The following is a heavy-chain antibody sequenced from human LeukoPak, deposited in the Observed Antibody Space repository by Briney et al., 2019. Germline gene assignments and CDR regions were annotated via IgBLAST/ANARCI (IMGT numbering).Heavy chain of an antibody. CDR3: ARASYYGSGSYYGFVDNYYYYYMDV. CDR2: INWNGGST. V-gene: IGHV3-20*04. D-gene: IGHD3-10*01. Sequence: GGSLRLSCAASGFTFDDYGMSWVRQAPGKGLEWVSGINWNGGSTGYADSVKGRFTISRDNAKNSLYPQMNSLRAEDTALYYCARASYYGSGSYYGFVDNYYYYYMDVWGKGTTVTVSS. J-gene: IGHJ6*03. CDR1: GFTFDDYG.